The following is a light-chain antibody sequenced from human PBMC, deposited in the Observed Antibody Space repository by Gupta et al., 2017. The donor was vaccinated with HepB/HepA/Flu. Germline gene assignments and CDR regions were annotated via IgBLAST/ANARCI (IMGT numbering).Light chain of an antibody. V-gene: IGKV1-17*01. Sequence: DSQMTQTPSSLSAYVGDRVTITCRESQGIRNDVGWYQQKPGKAPKRLIYAASSLHSGVPSRISGSGSGTEFTLTISSLQPEDFATYCCLQHNSYPRTFGQGTKVEIK. CDR1: QGIRND. CDR2: AAS. CDR3: LQHNSYPRT. J-gene: IGKJ1*01.